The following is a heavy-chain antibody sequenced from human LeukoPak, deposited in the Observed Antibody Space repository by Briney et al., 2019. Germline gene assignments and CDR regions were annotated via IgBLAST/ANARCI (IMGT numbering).Heavy chain of an antibody. D-gene: IGHD3-22*01. CDR3: AKGGYSSGYYISSSYYMDV. V-gene: IGHV3-30*02. CDR2: IRYDGSNK. CDR1: GFTFSSYG. Sequence: GGSLRLSCAASGFTFSSYGMHWVRHAPGKGLEWVAFIRYDGSNKYYADSVKGRFTISRDNSKNTLYLQMNSLRAEDTAVYYCAKGGYSSGYYISSSYYMDVWGKGTTVTISS. J-gene: IGHJ6*03.